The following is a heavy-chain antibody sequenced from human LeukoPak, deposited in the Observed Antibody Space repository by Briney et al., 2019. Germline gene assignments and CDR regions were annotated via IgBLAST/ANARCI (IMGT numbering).Heavy chain of an antibody. CDR3: ARIMVAVAGTISAFDI. D-gene: IGHD6-19*01. CDR1: GGSISSYY. J-gene: IGHJ3*02. CDR2: IYTSGST. Sequence: SETLSLTCTVSGGSISSYYWSWIRQPAGKGLEWIGRIYTSGSTNYNPSLKGRVTISVDTSKNQFSLKLSSVTAADTAVYYCARIMVAVAGTISAFDIWGQGTMVTVSS. V-gene: IGHV4-4*07.